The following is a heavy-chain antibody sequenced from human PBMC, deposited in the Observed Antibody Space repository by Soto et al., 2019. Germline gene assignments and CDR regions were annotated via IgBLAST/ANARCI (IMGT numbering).Heavy chain of an antibody. Sequence: EVQLVESGGGLVQPGGSLRLSCAASGFSFSTSPMHWVRQAPGKGLEWVSYIGGRTSTTYYSDSVKGRFTISRDNSRNTLYLQMNRLRDGDTALYYCARDPFNGWYVKLFDEWGQGTLVTVSS. V-gene: IGHV3-48*02. CDR2: IGGRTSTT. J-gene: IGHJ4*02. D-gene: IGHD6-19*01. CDR3: ARDPFNGWYVKLFDE. CDR1: GFSFSTSP.